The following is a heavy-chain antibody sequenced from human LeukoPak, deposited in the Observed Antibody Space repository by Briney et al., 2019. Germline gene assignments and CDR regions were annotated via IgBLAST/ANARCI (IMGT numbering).Heavy chain of an antibody. J-gene: IGHJ4*02. CDR3: ARENWNDKGFDY. CDR2: INPSGGST. V-gene: IGHV1-46*01. CDR1: GYTFTIYY. D-gene: IGHD1-1*01. Sequence: ASVTVSCKASGYTFTIYYMHWVRQAPGQGVEWMGLINPSGGSTSYAQKFQGRVTMTRDMSTSTVYMELSSLRSEDTAVYYCARENWNDKGFDYWGQGTLVTVSS.